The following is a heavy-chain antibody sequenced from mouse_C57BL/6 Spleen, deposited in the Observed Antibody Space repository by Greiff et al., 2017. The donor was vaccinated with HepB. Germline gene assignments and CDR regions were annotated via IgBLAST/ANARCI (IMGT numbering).Heavy chain of an antibody. Sequence: VQLQQSGTELVKPGASVKLSCKASGYTFTSYWMHWVKQRPGQGLEWIGNINPSNGGTNYNEKFKSKATLTVDKSSSTAYMQLSSLTSEDSAVYYCAGGLYDYSWFAYWGQGTLVTVSA. D-gene: IGHD2-4*01. CDR1: GYTFTSYW. CDR2: INPSNGGT. V-gene: IGHV1-53*01. CDR3: AGGLYDYSWFAY. J-gene: IGHJ3*01.